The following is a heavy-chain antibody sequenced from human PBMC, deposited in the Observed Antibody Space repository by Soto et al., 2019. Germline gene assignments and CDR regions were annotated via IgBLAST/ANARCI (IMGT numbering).Heavy chain of an antibody. V-gene: IGHV4-59*01. CDR2: IYYSGST. CDR3: ARERGGPGTTTWYYYGMDV. D-gene: IGHD1-1*01. Sequence: PSETLSLTCTVSGGSISSYYWSWIRQPPGKGLEWIGYIYYSGSTNYNPSLKSRVTISVDTSKNQFSLKLSSVTAADTAVYYCARERGGPGTTTWYYYGMDVWGQGTTVTVSS. J-gene: IGHJ6*02. CDR1: GGSISSYY.